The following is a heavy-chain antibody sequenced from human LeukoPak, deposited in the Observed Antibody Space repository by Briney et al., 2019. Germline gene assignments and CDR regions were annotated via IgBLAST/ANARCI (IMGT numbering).Heavy chain of an antibody. J-gene: IGHJ3*01. V-gene: IGHV4-4*02. Sequence: SDTLSLTCAVSGVSISSSNWWSWVRQPPGKGLAWIGEIYHSGNTNYSPSLKSRVTMSVDKSKNHFSLKLSSVTAADTAVYYCARDGDCSGGSCSLALDFWGQGTLVTVSS. CDR1: GVSISSSNW. CDR3: ARDGDCSGGSCSLALDF. CDR2: IYHSGNT. D-gene: IGHD2-15*01.